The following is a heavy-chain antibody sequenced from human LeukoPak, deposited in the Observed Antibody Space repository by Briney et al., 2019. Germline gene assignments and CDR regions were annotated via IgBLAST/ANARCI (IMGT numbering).Heavy chain of an antibody. CDR1: GYSFSSYW. J-gene: IGHJ4*02. D-gene: IGHD3-10*01. Sequence: ESLKISCKGSGYSFSSYWINRVRQMPGKGLEWMGRIDPSDSYTNYNPSFQGHVTISADKSISTAYLQWSSLMASDTAMYYCARHTISDYWGQGTQVTVSS. CDR3: ARHTISDY. V-gene: IGHV5-10-1*01. CDR2: IDPSDSYT.